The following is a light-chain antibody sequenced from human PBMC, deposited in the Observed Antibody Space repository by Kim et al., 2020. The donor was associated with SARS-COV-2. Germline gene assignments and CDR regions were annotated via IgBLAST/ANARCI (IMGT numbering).Light chain of an antibody. Sequence: GQSITISCTGTSSDVVGYNYVSWYQQHPGKAPKLMIYDVSHRPSGVSNRFSGSKSGNTASLTISGLQAEDEADYYCSSYTSSSTQVFGGGTQLTVL. V-gene: IGLV2-14*03. CDR2: DVS. CDR3: SSYTSSSTQV. J-gene: IGLJ2*01. CDR1: SSDVVGYNY.